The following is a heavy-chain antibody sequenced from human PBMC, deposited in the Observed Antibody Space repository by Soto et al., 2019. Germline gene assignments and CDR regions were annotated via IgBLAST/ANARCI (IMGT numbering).Heavy chain of an antibody. CDR2: VGGSGSAT. CDR1: GFIFSNYA. J-gene: IGHJ5*01. CDR3: AKDRPDNWDVQSPGVNWFDS. D-gene: IGHD1-1*01. V-gene: IGHV3-23*01. Sequence: GGSLRLSCAASGFIFSNYAMTWVRQPPGKGLEWVSTVGGSGSATYYADFLKGRITISRDNSKNTVHLQVNSLRAEDTAVYYCAKDRPDNWDVQSPGVNWFDSWGRGTLVNVSS.